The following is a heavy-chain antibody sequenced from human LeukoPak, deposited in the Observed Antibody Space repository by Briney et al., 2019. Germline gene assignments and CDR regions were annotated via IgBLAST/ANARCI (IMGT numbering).Heavy chain of an antibody. CDR3: ASTPDYYYDSSGYLDY. CDR2: IYYSGST. V-gene: IGHV4-59*08. Sequence: GSLRLSCAASGFTFSSYAMSWVRQAPGKGLEWIGYIYYSGSTNYNPSLKSRVTISVDTSKNQFSLKLSSVTAADTAVYYCASTPDYYYDSSGYLDYWGQGTLVTVSS. CDR1: GFTFSSYA. D-gene: IGHD3-22*01. J-gene: IGHJ4*02.